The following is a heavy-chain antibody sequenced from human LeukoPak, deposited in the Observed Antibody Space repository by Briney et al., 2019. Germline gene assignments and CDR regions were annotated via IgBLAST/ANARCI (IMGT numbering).Heavy chain of an antibody. Sequence: PGGSLRLSCAASGFTFDDYAMHWVRQAPGKGLEWVSGISWNSGSIGYADSVKGRFTISRDNAKNSLYQQMNSLRAEDTALYYCAKGGYYDSSGSDAFDIWGQGTMVTVSS. D-gene: IGHD3-22*01. V-gene: IGHV3-9*01. CDR2: ISWNSGSI. CDR3: AKGGYYDSSGSDAFDI. J-gene: IGHJ3*02. CDR1: GFTFDDYA.